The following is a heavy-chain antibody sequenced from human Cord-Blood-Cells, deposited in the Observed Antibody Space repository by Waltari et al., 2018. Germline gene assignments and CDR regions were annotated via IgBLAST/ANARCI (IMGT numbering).Heavy chain of an antibody. CDR2: INHSGST. J-gene: IGHJ6*02. CDR3: ARGPHSSGWYGMDV. Sequence: QVQLQQWGAGLLKPSETLSLTCAVYGGSFSGYYWSWIRQPPGKGLEWIGEINHSGSTNYNPSLKSRVTISVDTSKNQFSLKLSSVTAADTAVYYCARGPHSSGWYGMDVWGQGTTVTVSS. D-gene: IGHD6-19*01. V-gene: IGHV4-34*01. CDR1: GGSFSGYY.